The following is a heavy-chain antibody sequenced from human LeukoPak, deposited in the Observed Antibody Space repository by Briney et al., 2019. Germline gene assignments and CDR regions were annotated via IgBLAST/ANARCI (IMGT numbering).Heavy chain of an antibody. V-gene: IGHV3-7*01. D-gene: IGHD3-22*01. CDR2: IKQDGGET. CDR3: VRDDDRPDNGLDY. CDR1: GFPFSSYW. J-gene: IGHJ4*02. Sequence: GGSLRLSCAASGFPFSSYWMAWVRQAPGKGLEWVASIKQDGGETFYVDSVKGRFTISRDNAKNSLYLQMNSLRAEDTAVYYCVRDDDRPDNGLDYWGQGTLVTVSS.